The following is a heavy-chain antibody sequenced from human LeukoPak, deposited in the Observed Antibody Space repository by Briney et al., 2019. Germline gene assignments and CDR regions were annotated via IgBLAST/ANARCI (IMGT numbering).Heavy chain of an antibody. D-gene: IGHD3-10*01. CDR2: IIPIFGTA. CDR1: GGTFSSYA. J-gene: IGHJ6*02. V-gene: IGHV1-69*01. Sequence: SSGKVSCKASGGTFSSYAISWVRQAPGQGLEWMGGIIPIFGTANYAQKFQGRVTITADESTSTAYMELSSLRSEDTAVYYCAREGLYGSGSYPGYYYYGMDVWGQGTTVTVSS. CDR3: AREGLYGSGSYPGYYYYGMDV.